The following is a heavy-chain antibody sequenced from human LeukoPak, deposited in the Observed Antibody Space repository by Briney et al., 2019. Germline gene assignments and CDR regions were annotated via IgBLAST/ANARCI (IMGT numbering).Heavy chain of an antibody. D-gene: IGHD7-27*01. V-gene: IGHV4-61*02. CDR2: IYTSGST. Sequence: SETLSLTCTVSGGSISSGSYYWSWIRQPAGKGLEWIGRIYTSGSTNYNPSLKSRVTISVDTSKNQFSLKLSSVTAADTAVYYCAREVRTKNWGIYFDYWGQGTLVTVSS. J-gene: IGHJ4*02. CDR1: GGSISSGSYY. CDR3: AREVRTKNWGIYFDY.